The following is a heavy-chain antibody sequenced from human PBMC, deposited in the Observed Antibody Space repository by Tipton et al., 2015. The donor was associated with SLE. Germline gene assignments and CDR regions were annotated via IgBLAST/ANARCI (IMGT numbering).Heavy chain of an antibody. Sequence: TLSLTCTVSGGSISSHYWSWIRQPPGKGLEWIGYIYYSGSTNYNPSLKSRVTISVDTSKNQFSLKLSSVTAADTAVYYCARDRRITIFGVVNDAFDIWGQGTMVTVSS. CDR3: ARDRRITIFGVVNDAFDI. CDR2: IYYSGST. J-gene: IGHJ3*02. D-gene: IGHD3-3*01. CDR1: GGSISSHY. V-gene: IGHV4-59*11.